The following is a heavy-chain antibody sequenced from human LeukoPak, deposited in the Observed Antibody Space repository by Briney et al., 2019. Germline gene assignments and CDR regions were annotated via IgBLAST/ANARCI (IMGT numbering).Heavy chain of an antibody. Sequence: GGSLRLSCAASGFTFSSYSMNWVRQAPGKGLEWVSSISATSNYIYYADSVKGRFTISRDNAKNSLYLQMNSLRAEDTAVYYCARDTSGYTFDDWGQGTLVTVSS. J-gene: IGHJ4*02. CDR3: ARDTSGYTFDD. CDR2: ISATSNYI. CDR1: GFTFSSYS. V-gene: IGHV3-21*01. D-gene: IGHD5-18*01.